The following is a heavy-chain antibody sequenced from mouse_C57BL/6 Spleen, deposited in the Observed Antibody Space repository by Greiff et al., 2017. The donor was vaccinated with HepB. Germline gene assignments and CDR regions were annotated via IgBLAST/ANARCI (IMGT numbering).Heavy chain of an antibody. Sequence: EVKLVEESGGGLVKPGGSLKLSCAASGFTFSDYGMHWVRQAPEKGLEWVAYISSGSSTIYYADTVKGRFTISRDNAKNTLFLQMTSLRSEDTAMYYCARRWFAYWGQGTLVTVSA. CDR3: ARRWFAY. CDR1: GFTFSDYG. CDR2: ISSGSSTI. J-gene: IGHJ3*01. V-gene: IGHV5-17*01.